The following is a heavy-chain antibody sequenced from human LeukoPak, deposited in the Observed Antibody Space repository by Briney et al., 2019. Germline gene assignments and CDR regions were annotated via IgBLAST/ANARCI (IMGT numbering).Heavy chain of an antibody. Sequence: SVKVSCKASGGTFSSYAIGWVRQAPGQGVEWMGGIIPIFGTANYAQKFQGRVTITADESTSTAYMELSSLRSEDTAVYYCARDWTADYYYGMDVWGQGTTVTVSS. D-gene: IGHD3/OR15-3a*01. CDR2: IIPIFGTA. CDR1: GGTFSSYA. CDR3: ARDWTADYYYGMDV. V-gene: IGHV1-69*13. J-gene: IGHJ6*02.